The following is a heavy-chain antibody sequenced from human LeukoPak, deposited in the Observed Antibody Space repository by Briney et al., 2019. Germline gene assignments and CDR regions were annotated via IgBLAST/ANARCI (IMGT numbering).Heavy chain of an antibody. V-gene: IGHV3-7*01. CDR1: GFTFSIYW. CDR2: IKQDGSEK. J-gene: IGHJ4*02. Sequence: GGPLSLSCAASGFTFSIYWMSWVRQAPGKGREWVANIKQDGSEKYYVDPVKGRFTISRDNAKNSLYLQMNSLRAEDTAVYYCARSLTGYYIVDYWGQGTLVTVSS. D-gene: IGHD3-9*01. CDR3: ARSLTGYYIVDY.